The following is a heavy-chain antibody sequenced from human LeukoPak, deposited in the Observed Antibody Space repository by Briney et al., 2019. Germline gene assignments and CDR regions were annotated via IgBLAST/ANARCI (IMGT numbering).Heavy chain of an antibody. V-gene: IGHV3-7*01. CDR2: IKQDGSEK. D-gene: IGHD1-26*01. J-gene: IGHJ4*02. CDR1: GFTFSSYW. CDR3: ARGWDLLTY. Sequence: GGSLRVSCAASGFTFSSYWMTWVRHAPGKGLEWVANIKQDGSEKNYLDSVKGRFTISRDNAKNSLYLQMNSLRAEDTAVYYCARGWDLLTYWGQGTLVTVSS.